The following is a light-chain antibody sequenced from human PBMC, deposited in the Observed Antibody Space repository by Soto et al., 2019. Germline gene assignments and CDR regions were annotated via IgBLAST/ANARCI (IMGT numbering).Light chain of an antibody. V-gene: IGLV2-14*03. CDR2: GVS. CDR3: SSYTSNSTLVV. CDR1: SSDVGGYNY. Sequence: QSALTQPASVSGSPGQSITISCTGSSSDVGGYNYVSWYQQHPGKAPKVMIYGVSNRPSGVSNRFSGSKSGNTASLTISGLQAEDDADYYCSSYTSNSTLVVFGGGTQLTVL. J-gene: IGLJ2*01.